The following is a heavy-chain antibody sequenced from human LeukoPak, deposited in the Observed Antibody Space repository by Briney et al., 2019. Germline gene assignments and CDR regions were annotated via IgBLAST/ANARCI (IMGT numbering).Heavy chain of an antibody. CDR2: IYSGGST. D-gene: IGHD3-22*01. J-gene: IGHJ4*02. CDR3: ASPLYYDTRGFYYQVFD. V-gene: IGHV3-66*01. CDR1: GFTVSSNY. Sequence: GGSLRLSCAASGFTVSSNYMSWVRQAPGKGLEWVSVIYSGGSTYYADSVKGRFTISRDNSKNTLYLQMNSLRAEDTAVYYCASPLYYDTRGFYYQVFDWGQGTLVTVSS.